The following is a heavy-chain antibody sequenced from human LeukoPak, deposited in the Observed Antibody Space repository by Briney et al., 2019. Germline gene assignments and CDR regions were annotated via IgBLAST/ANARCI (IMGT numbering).Heavy chain of an antibody. CDR2: IYYSGST. CDR3: ARRTGYYDGFDY. J-gene: IGHJ4*02. CDR1: GGSINNYY. V-gene: IGHV4-59*01. D-gene: IGHD3/OR15-3a*01. Sequence: SEILSLTCTVSGGSINNYYWSWIRQPPGKGLELIGYIYYSGSTNYNPSLKSRVTMSVDTSKNQFCLKVNSVTAADTAVYYCARRTGYYDGFDYWGQGTLVTVSS.